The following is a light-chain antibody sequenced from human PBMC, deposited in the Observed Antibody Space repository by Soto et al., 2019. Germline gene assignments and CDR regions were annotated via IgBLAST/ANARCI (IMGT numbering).Light chain of an antibody. Sequence: EIVLTQSPATLSLSPGERATLSCRASQSVTSNLAWYQQKPGQAPRLLIYDASNRATGIPARFSGSGSGTDITLTISSLEPEDFAVYYCQQRNNWPTFGPGTIVDIK. CDR2: DAS. CDR3: QQRNNWPT. CDR1: QSVTSN. V-gene: IGKV3-11*01. J-gene: IGKJ3*01.